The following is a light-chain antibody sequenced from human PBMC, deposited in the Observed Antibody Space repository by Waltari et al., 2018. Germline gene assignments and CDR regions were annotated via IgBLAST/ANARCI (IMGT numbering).Light chain of an antibody. CDR2: RAS. CDR1: QSAKTS. V-gene: IGKV3D-15*01. J-gene: IGKJ2*01. Sequence: EVVMTQSPATLSVSPGERVSLSCRASQSAKTSLAWYQQTPGQAPRLLIYRASTKAAGVPDRFSGSGSGTEFTLTISSLQSEDSAIYYCQQYNNWPYTFGQGTKLEIK. CDR3: QQYNNWPYT.